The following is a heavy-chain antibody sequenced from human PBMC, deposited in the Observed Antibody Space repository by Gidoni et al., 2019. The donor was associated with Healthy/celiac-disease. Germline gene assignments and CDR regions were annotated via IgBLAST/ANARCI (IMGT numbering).Heavy chain of an antibody. Sequence: EVQLVESGGGLVQPGRSLRLSCAASGFTFDDYAMHWVRQAQGKGLEWVSGISWNSGSIGYADSVKGRFTISRDNAKNSLYLQMNSLRAEDTALYYCAKAYIGGRYSSGWYYFDYWGQGTLVTVSS. CDR1: GFTFDDYA. D-gene: IGHD6-19*01. CDR2: ISWNSGSI. CDR3: AKAYIGGRYSSGWYYFDY. V-gene: IGHV3-9*01. J-gene: IGHJ4*02.